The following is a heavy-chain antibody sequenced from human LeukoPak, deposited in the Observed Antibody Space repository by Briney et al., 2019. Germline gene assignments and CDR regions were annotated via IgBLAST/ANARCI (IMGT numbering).Heavy chain of an antibody. J-gene: IGHJ3*02. CDR1: GGTFSSYA. D-gene: IGHD2-21*02. V-gene: IGHV1-18*01. CDR3: ARVQIVVVTGSYYPDAFDI. CDR2: ISAYNGNT. Sequence: GASVKVSCKASGGTFSSYAISWVRQAPGQGLEWMGWISAYNGNTNYAQKLQGRVTMTTDTSTSTAYMELRSLRSDDTAVYYCARVQIVVVTGSYYPDAFDIWGQGTMVTVSS.